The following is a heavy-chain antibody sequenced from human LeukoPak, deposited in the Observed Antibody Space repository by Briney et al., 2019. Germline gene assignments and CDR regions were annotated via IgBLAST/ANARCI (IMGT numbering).Heavy chain of an antibody. V-gene: IGHV3-53*01. CDR3: ARGGYYSGSYLHAFDI. Sequence: GGSLRLSWAAGGFTVSSRYRRWRRQAAGRGVGWVSVVYSGGTTYHADSVKGRVTISRDTSRNTMYLQMNSLRAEDTAVYFCARGGYYSGSYLHAFDIWGQGTVVTVSS. D-gene: IGHD1-26*01. CDR2: VYSGGTT. J-gene: IGHJ3*02. CDR1: GFTVSSRY.